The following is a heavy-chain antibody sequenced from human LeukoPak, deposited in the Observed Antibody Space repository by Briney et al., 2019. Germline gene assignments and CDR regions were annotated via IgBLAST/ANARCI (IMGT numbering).Heavy chain of an antibody. V-gene: IGHV1-46*01. D-gene: IGHD3-22*01. Sequence: ASVKVSCKTSGYTFTTYFVHSVRQAPGEGLDWMGIINPSGGTTTYAQKFQGRANLSRDTPTSTAYLEVSSLRSDDTAVYYCARSFNYDSSNYGIDYWGQGTQVTVSS. CDR2: INPSGGTT. CDR1: GYTFTTYF. J-gene: IGHJ4*02. CDR3: ARSFNYDSSNYGIDY.